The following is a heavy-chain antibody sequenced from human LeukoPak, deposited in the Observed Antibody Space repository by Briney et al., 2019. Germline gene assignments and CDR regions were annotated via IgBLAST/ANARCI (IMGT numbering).Heavy chain of an antibody. CDR3: ARAYDSSGNDY. CDR2: IYHSGST. Sequence: SDTLSLTCTVSGGSTSSSSYYWGWIRQPPGKGPAWLGSIYHSGSTYYNPSLKSRVTISVDTSKHQSSLKLSSVTAADTAVYYCARAYDSSGNDYWGQGTLVTVSS. CDR1: GGSTSSSSYY. J-gene: IGHJ4*02. D-gene: IGHD3-22*01. V-gene: IGHV4-39*07.